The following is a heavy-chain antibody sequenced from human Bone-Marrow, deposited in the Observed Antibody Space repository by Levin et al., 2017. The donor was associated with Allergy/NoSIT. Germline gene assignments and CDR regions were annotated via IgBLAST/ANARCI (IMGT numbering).Heavy chain of an antibody. V-gene: IGHV4-30-4*01. CDR2: IYYSGST. CDR1: GGSISSGDYY. D-gene: IGHD5-24*01. Sequence: SETLSLTCTVSGGSISSGDYYWSWIRQPPGKGLEWIGYIYYSGSTYYNPSLKSRVTISVDTSKNQFSLKLSSVTAADTAVYYCARELVEGYYFDYWGQGTLVTVSS. J-gene: IGHJ4*02. CDR3: ARELVEGYYFDY.